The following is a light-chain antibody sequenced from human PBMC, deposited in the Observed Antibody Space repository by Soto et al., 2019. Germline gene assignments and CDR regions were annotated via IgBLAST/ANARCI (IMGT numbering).Light chain of an antibody. CDR1: QGISSY. CDR2: AAS. V-gene: IGKV1-8*01. Sequence: AIRMTQSPSSFSASTGDRVTITCRASQGISSYLAWYQQKPGKAPKLLIYAASTLQSGVPSRFSGSGSGTDFTLPICSLQSEDFATYYCQQYYSYPFTFGPGTKVDIK. CDR3: QQYYSYPFT. J-gene: IGKJ3*01.